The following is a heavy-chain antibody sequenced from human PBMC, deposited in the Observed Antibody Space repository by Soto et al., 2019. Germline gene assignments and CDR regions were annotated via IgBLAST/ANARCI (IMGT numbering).Heavy chain of an antibody. CDR3: AKNLRPYCSSTSCPLGFDY. CDR1: GFTFSSYG. D-gene: IGHD2-2*01. V-gene: IGHV3-30*18. CDR2: ISYDGSNK. Sequence: GGSLRLSCAASGFTFSSYGMHWVRQAPGKGLEWVAVISYDGSNKYYADSVKGRFTISRDNSKNTLYLQMNSLRAEDTAVYYCAKNLRPYCSSTSCPLGFDYWGQGTLVTVSS. J-gene: IGHJ4*02.